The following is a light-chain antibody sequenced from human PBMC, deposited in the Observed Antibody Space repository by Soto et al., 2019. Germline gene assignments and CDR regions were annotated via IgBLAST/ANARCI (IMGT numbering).Light chain of an antibody. CDR2: GVT. CDR3: SSYTSSYTWI. Sequence: QSVLTQPASVSGSPGQSSTISCSGTTNDVGGYNYVSWYQQHPGKAPKLLIYGVTDRPSGVSSRFSGSKSGNAASLTISGLQAEDEGDYYCSSYTSSYTWIFGGGTQLTVL. J-gene: IGLJ3*02. CDR1: TNDVGGYNY. V-gene: IGLV2-14*03.